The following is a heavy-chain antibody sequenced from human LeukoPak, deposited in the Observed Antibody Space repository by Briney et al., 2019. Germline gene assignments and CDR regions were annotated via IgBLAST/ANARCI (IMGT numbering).Heavy chain of an antibody. D-gene: IGHD6-19*01. V-gene: IGHV3-53*01. J-gene: IGHJ4*02. CDR3: AKAGRSSGWYLDY. Sequence: GGSLRLSCAASGFTVSSNYMSWVRQAPGKGLEWVSVIYSGGSTYYADSVKGRFTISRDNSKNTLYLQMNSLRAEDTAVYYCAKAGRSSGWYLDYWGQGTLVTVSS. CDR1: GFTVSSNY. CDR2: IYSGGST.